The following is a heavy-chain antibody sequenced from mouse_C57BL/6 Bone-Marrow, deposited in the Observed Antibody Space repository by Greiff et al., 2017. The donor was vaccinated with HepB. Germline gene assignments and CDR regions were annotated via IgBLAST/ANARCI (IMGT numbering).Heavy chain of an antibody. CDR1: GFTFSSYG. D-gene: IGHD2-5*01. CDR3: ARDSTLDY. CDR2: ISSGGSYT. Sequence: EVMLVESGGDLVKPGGSLKLSCAASGFTFSSYGMSWVRQTPDKRLEWVATISSGGSYTYYPDSVKGRFTISRDNAKNTLYLQMSSLKSEDTAMYYCARDSTLDYWGQGTTLTVSS. J-gene: IGHJ2*01. V-gene: IGHV5-6*02.